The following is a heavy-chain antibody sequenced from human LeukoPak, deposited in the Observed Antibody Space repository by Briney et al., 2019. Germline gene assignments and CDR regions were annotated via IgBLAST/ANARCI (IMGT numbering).Heavy chain of an antibody. CDR3: TRGGYSDYDYRPFL. CDR1: GASISIYY. CDR2: LYTSGRT. Sequence: AHTLSLTRTLSGASISIYYWSWTRQPAGKGLEWLGRLYTSGRTNYHPSLKSRVPISVDTSKNQLSLTLNSVTAADTAVYYCTRGGYSDYDYRPFLWGQGAMVSVSS. V-gene: IGHV4-4*07. D-gene: IGHD5-12*01. J-gene: IGHJ4*02.